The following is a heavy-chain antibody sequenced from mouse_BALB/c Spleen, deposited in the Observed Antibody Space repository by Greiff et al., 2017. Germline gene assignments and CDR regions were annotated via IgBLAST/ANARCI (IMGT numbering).Heavy chain of an antibody. J-gene: IGHJ4*01. CDR2: ISYSGST. V-gene: IGHV3-2*02. CDR1: GYSITSDYA. CDR3: ARSLYDGYFIDYYAMDY. D-gene: IGHD2-3*01. Sequence: EVKLMESGPGLVKPSQSLSLTCTVTGYSITSDYAWNWIRQFPGNKLEWMGYISYSGSTSYNPSLKSRISITRDTSKNQFFLQLNSVTTEDTATYYCARSLYDGYFIDYYAMDYWGQGTSVTVSS.